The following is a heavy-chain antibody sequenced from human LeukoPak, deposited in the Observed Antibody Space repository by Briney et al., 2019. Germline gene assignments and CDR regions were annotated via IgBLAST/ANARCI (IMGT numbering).Heavy chain of an antibody. V-gene: IGHV4-59*12. J-gene: IGHJ5*02. CDR3: AREQGESGVTAVDNWFDP. D-gene: IGHD4-23*01. CDR2: IYYSGST. CDR1: GGSISSYY. Sequence: PSETLSLTCTVSGGSISSYYWSWIRQPPGKGLEWIGYIYYSGSTNYNPSLKSRVTISVDTSKNQFSLKLSSVTAADTAVYYCAREQGESGVTAVDNWFDPWGQGTLVTVSS.